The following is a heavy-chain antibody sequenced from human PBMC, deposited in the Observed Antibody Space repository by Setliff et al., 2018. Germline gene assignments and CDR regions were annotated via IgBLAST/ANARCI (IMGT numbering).Heavy chain of an antibody. CDR1: GFTFNNYF. CDR3: ANYEQRPRNLDY. Sequence: QPGGSLRLSCAASGFTFNNYFMIWVRQAPGKGLEWVSSISNSGGEIHYADSVKGRFTISRDNPRSTLYLPMNSLRAEDTALYYCANYEQRPRNLDYWGQGTLVTVSS. CDR2: ISNSGGEI. V-gene: IGHV3-23*01. J-gene: IGHJ4*02. D-gene: IGHD6-25*01.